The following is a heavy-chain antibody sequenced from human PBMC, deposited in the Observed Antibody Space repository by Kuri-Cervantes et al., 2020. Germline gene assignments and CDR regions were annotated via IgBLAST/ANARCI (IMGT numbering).Heavy chain of an antibody. CDR3: ARQEPDHGGNSGAYSDY. CDR1: GDSISSSIYY. V-gene: IGHV4-39*01. D-gene: IGHD4-23*01. Sequence: SETLSLTCTVSGDSISSSIYYWGWIRQPPGKGLEWIGSIYYSGSTYYNLSLKSRVTISVDTSKNQFSLKLNSVTAADTAVYYCARQEPDHGGNSGAYSDYWGQGTLVTVSS. J-gene: IGHJ4*02. CDR2: IYYSGST.